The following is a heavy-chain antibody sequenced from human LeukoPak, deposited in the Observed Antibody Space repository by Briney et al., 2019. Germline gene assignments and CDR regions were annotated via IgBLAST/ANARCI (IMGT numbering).Heavy chain of an antibody. D-gene: IGHD5-12*01. Sequence: GGSLRLSCAASGFTVSTNYMTWVRQTPGKGLEWVSLIYSGGSTSYADSVKGRFTISRDNSKNTLYLQMNSLRAEDTAVYYCARVSAGGYVNYWGQETLVTVSS. V-gene: IGHV3-53*01. CDR2: IYSGGST. CDR1: GFTVSTNY. CDR3: ARVSAGGYVNY. J-gene: IGHJ4*02.